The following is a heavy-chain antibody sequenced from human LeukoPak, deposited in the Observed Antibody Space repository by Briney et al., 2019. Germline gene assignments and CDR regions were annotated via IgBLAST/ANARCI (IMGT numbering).Heavy chain of an antibody. V-gene: IGHV4-4*02. CDR2: IYHSGST. Sequence: PSGTLSLTCAVSGGSISSSNWWSWVRQPPGKGLEWIGEIYHSGSTNYNPSLKSRVTISVDKSKNQFSLKLSSVTAADTAVYYCARDLEYPFRGVIINGAFDIWGQGTMVTVSS. CDR3: ARDLEYPFRGVIINGAFDI. CDR1: GGSISSSNW. J-gene: IGHJ3*02. D-gene: IGHD3-10*01.